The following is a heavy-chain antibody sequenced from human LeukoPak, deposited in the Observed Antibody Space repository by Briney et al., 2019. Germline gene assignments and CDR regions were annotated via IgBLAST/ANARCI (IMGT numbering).Heavy chain of an antibody. J-gene: IGHJ4*02. CDR3: ARDRDYVWGGYCDY. V-gene: IGHV3-30*04. D-gene: IGHD3-16*01. Sequence: GGSLRLSCAASGFTFSSYAMHWVRQAPGKGLEWVAVISYDGSNKYYADSVKGRFTISRDNSKNTLYLQMNSLRAEDTAVYYCARDRDYVWGGYCDYWGQGTLVTVSS. CDR2: ISYDGSNK. CDR1: GFTFSSYA.